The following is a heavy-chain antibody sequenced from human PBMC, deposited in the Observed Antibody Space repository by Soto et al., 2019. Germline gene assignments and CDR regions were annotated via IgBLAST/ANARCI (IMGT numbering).Heavy chain of an antibody. V-gene: IGHV3-30*18. CDR2: ISYDGSNK. CDR1: GFTFSGYA. Sequence: PGGSLRLSCAASGFTFSGYARHWVRQAPGKGLEWVAVISYDGSNKYYADSVKGRFTISRDNSKNTLYLQMNRLRAEDTAVYYCAKGRDCGGDCSSYFDYWGQGTLVTVSS. D-gene: IGHD2-21*02. CDR3: AKGRDCGGDCSSYFDY. J-gene: IGHJ4*02.